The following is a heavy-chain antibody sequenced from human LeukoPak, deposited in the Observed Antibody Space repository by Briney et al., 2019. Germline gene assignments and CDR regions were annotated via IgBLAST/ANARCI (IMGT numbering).Heavy chain of an antibody. V-gene: IGHV3-21*01. Sequence: GGSLRLXCAASGFTFSSYNMHRVRQAPGKGLEWVSSIGSSSNYIHYADSLKGRFTISRDYAKNSLYLQMNSLKAEDTAVYYCARGELGDCTGGSCYFDYWGQGTLVTVSS. J-gene: IGHJ4*02. CDR2: IGSSSNYI. CDR1: GFTFSSYN. CDR3: ARGELGDCTGGSCYFDY. D-gene: IGHD2-15*01.